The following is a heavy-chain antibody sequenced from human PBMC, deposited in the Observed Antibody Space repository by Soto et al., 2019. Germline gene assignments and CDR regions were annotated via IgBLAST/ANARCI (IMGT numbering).Heavy chain of an antibody. Sequence: EVHLLDSGGGLVQPGGSLRLSCAASGFTFSNYAISWVLQAPGKGLEWVSGVGGNGDSTYYADSVKRRFTFSRHNSKEFLYLQKTSLRVEDTAIYYCATSPLGHCSGGTCNPPHFLDYCGQRPIVTLSS. D-gene: IGHD2-15*01. J-gene: IGHJ4*02. CDR1: GFTFSNYA. CDR2: VGGNGDST. V-gene: IGHV3-23*01. CDR3: ATSPLGHCSGGTCNPPHFLDY.